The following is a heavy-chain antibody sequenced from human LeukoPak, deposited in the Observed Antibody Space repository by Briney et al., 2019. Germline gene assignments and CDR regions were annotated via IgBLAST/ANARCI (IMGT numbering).Heavy chain of an antibody. CDR2: IYSGGST. J-gene: IGHJ4*02. CDR3: ARDGLDYYDSSGYYHY. V-gene: IGHV3-53*01. Sequence: GGSLRLSCAASGFTVSSNYMSWVRQAPGKGLEWVSVIYSGGSTYYADSVKGRFTISRDNSKNTLYLQMNSLRAEDTAVYYCARDGLDYYDSSGYYHYWGQGTLVTVSS. CDR1: GFTVSSNY. D-gene: IGHD3-22*01.